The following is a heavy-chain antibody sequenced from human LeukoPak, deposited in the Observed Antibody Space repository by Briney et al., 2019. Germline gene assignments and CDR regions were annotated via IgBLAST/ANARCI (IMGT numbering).Heavy chain of an antibody. CDR3: ARDLDPPDWFDP. V-gene: IGHV1-18*01. CDR2: ISAYNGNT. Sequence: ASVKVSCKASGYTFTSYGISWVRQAPGQGLEWMGWISAYNGNTNYAQKLQGRVTMTTDTSTSTAYMGLRSLRSDDTAVYYCARDLDPPDWFDPWGQGTLVTVSS. J-gene: IGHJ5*02. CDR1: GYTFTSYG. D-gene: IGHD3-9*01.